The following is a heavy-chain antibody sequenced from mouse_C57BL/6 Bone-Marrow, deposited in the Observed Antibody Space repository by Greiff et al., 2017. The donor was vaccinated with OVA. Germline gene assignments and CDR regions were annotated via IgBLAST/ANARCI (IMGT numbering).Heavy chain of an antibody. CDR3: ARGGNTTVKGCYFDY. D-gene: IGHD1-1*01. CDR2: IYPGSGST. CDR1: GYTFTSYW. V-gene: IGHV1-55*01. J-gene: IGHJ2*01. Sequence: QVQLQQPGAELVKPGASVKMSCKASGYTFTSYWITWVKPSPGQGLEWIGDIYPGSGSTNYNEKFKSKATLTVDTSSSTAHMQLSSLTSEDSAVYYCARGGNTTVKGCYFDYWGQGTTLTVSS.